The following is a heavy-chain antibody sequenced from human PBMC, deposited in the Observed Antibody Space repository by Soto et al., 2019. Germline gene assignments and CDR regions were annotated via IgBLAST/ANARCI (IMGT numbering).Heavy chain of an antibody. CDR3: AREGGQNAFDI. CDR1: GGTFSSYA. Sequence: ASVKVSCKASGGTFSSYAISWVRQAPGQRLEWMGWINAGNGNTKYSQKFQGRVTITRDTSASTAYMELSSLRSEDTAVYYCAREGGQNAFDIWGQGTMVTVSS. J-gene: IGHJ3*02. V-gene: IGHV1-3*01. CDR2: INAGNGNT.